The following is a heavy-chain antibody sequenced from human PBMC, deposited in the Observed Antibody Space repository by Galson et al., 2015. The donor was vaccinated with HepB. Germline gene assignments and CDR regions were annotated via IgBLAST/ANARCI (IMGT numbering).Heavy chain of an antibody. J-gene: IGHJ4*02. CDR1: GFTFSNFW. CDR3: AREGYSGTYSPDY. Sequence: SLRLSCAASGFTFSNFWMMWVRQAPGKGLEWVANIKPDGSEKHFTDFVRGRFTISRDNAKNSVYLQMNSLRAEDTAVYYCAREGYSGTYSPDYWGQGTLVTVSS. CDR2: IKPDGSEK. V-gene: IGHV3-7*01. D-gene: IGHD1-26*01.